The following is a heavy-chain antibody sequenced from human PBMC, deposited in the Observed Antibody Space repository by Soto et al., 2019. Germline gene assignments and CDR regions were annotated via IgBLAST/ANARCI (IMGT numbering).Heavy chain of an antibody. V-gene: IGHV4-34*01. CDR2: INHSGST. J-gene: IGHJ4*02. CDR3: ARDYLGDYGYQDY. Sequence: SETLSLTCAVYGGSFSGYYWSWIRQPPGKGLEWIGEINHSGSTNYNPSLKSRVTISVDTSKNQFSLKLSSVTAADTAVYYCARDYLGDYGYQDYWGQGTLVTVSS. D-gene: IGHD4-17*01. CDR1: GGSFSGYY.